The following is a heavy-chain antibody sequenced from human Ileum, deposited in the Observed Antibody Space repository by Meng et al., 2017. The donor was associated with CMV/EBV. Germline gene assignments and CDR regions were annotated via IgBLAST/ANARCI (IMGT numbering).Heavy chain of an antibody. CDR3: ARGVGPAF. Sequence: GSLRLSCTVSGGSISGFHWSWIRQPPGKGLEWIGNIYYNGNTNYNASLKSRVIISVDTSKNQFALKLSSVTAADTAVYYCARGVGPAFWGLGTMVTVSS. D-gene: IGHD3/OR15-3a*01. J-gene: IGHJ3*01. CDR2: IYYNGNT. V-gene: IGHV4-59*01. CDR1: GGSISGFH.